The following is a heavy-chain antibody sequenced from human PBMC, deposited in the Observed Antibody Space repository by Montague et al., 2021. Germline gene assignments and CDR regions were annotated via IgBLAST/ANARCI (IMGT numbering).Heavy chain of an antibody. V-gene: IGHV3-74*01. CDR2: INSDGSST. Sequence: SLRLSCAASGFTFSSYWMHWVRQAPGKGLVWVSRINSDGSSTSYADSVKGRFTISRDNAKATLYLQMNSLRVEDTAVYYCARNLASAAPGAFDIWGQGTMVTVSS. J-gene: IGHJ3*02. D-gene: IGHD6-13*01. CDR3: ARNLASAAPGAFDI. CDR1: GFTFSSYW.